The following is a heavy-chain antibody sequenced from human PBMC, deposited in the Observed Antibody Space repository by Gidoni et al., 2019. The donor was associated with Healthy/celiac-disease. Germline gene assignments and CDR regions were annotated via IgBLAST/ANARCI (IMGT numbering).Heavy chain of an antibody. CDR2: ISGSGGST. J-gene: IGHJ4*02. D-gene: IGHD3-22*01. Sequence: EVQLLESGGGLVQPGGSLRLSCAASGFTFSSYAMSWVRQAPGKGLEWVSAISGSGGSTYYADSVKGRFTISRDNSKNTLYLQMNSRRAEDTAVYYCAKDRGGYSNLIDYWGQGTLVTVSS. CDR1: GFTFSSYA. V-gene: IGHV3-23*01. CDR3: AKDRGGYSNLIDY.